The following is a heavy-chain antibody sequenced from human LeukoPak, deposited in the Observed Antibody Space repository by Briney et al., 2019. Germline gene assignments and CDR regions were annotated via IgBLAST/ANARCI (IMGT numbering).Heavy chain of an antibody. V-gene: IGHV3-23*01. J-gene: IGHJ5*02. D-gene: IGHD1-1*01. Sequence: GGSLRLSCAASGFTFSSYGMSWVRQAPGKGLEWVSAISGSGGSTYYADSVKGRFTISRDNSKNTLYLQMNSLRAEDTAVYYCAKDLQNWNDVSGWFDPWGLGTLVTVSS. CDR3: AKDLQNWNDVSGWFDP. CDR2: ISGSGGST. CDR1: GFTFSSYG.